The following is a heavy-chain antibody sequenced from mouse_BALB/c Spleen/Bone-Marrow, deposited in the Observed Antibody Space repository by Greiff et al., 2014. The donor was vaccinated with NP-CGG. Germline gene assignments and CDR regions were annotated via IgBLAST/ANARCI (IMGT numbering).Heavy chain of an antibody. CDR2: IDPYNGGT. V-gene: IGHV1S135*01. D-gene: IGHD3-1*01. CDR3: ASYHSSGYAMDY. Sequence: VHVKQSGPELVKPGASVKVSCKASGYSFTDYNMYWVKQSHGKSLEWIGYIDPYNGGTSYNQKFKGRATLTVDKSSSTAFMHLNSLTSEDSAVYYCASYHSSGYAMDYWGQGTSDTVSS. CDR1: GYSFTDYN. J-gene: IGHJ4*01.